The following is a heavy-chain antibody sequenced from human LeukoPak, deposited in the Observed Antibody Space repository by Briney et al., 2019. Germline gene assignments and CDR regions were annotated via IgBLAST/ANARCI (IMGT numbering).Heavy chain of an antibody. Sequence: SETLSLTCTVSGGSISTTTYCWGWIRQPPGKGLEWIGSICYSGSTYDNPSLKSRLTISVDTSKNQFSLNLSSVTAADTAVYYCARRRSIPRPSLDYWGQGTLVTVSS. V-gene: IGHV4-39*01. J-gene: IGHJ4*02. D-gene: IGHD2-2*02. CDR2: ICYSGST. CDR3: ARRRSIPRPSLDY. CDR1: GGSISTTTYC.